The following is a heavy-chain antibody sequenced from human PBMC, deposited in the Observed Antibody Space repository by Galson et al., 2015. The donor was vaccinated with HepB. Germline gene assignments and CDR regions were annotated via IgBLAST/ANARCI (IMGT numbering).Heavy chain of an antibody. V-gene: IGHV1-18*01. D-gene: IGHD5-18*01. J-gene: IGHJ4*02. CDR2: ISAYNGNT. CDR3: ARIVYSSGLYYFDY. Sequence: SVKVSCKASGYTFTNYGISWVRQAPGQGLEWMGWISAYNGNTDYAQKLQDRVTMTTDTSTSTAYMELRSLRSDDTAVYYCARIVYSSGLYYFDYWGQGTLVTVSS. CDR1: GYTFTNYG.